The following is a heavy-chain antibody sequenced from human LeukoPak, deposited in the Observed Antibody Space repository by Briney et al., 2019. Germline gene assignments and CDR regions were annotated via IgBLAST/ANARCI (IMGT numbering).Heavy chain of an antibody. Sequence: PSETLSLTCTVSGGSISSSSYYWGWIRQPPGKGLEWIGSIYYSGSTYYDPSLMSRVTISVDTSKTQFSLKLSSVTAADTAVYYCARRPLTFGGPVDNWGQGTLVTVSS. D-gene: IGHD3-16*01. V-gene: IGHV4-39*01. CDR2: IYYSGST. CDR1: GGSISSSSYY. J-gene: IGHJ4*02. CDR3: ARRPLTFGGPVDN.